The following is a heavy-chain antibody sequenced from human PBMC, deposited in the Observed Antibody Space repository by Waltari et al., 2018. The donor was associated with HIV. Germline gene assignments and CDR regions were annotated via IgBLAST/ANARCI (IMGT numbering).Heavy chain of an antibody. CDR1: GFPFGDYG. CDR2: VRLKASGGAT. J-gene: IGHJ4*02. D-gene: IGHD6-19*01. Sequence: DVQVVESGGGLVKPGRSLRLSCTGSGFPFGDYGLVWFRQAPGKGVEWRGFVRLKASGGATQCGASVKGRFTISRGDSKGVAYLQMNGLEIEDTAVYFCARGGVAVPGIHYWGQGTLVIVSS. V-gene: IGHV3-49*05. CDR3: ARGGVAVPGIHY.